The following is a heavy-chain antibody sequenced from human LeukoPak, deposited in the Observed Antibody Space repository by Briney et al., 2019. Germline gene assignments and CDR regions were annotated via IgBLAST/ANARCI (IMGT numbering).Heavy chain of an antibody. D-gene: IGHD6-19*01. CDR3: ASCIAVAGTDDAFDI. Sequence: GASVKVSCKASGYTFTGYYMHWVRQAPGQGLEWMGWINPNSGGTNYAQKFQGRVTMTRDTSISTAYMELSRLKSDDTAVYYCASCIAVAGTDDAFDIWGQGTMVTVSS. J-gene: IGHJ3*02. V-gene: IGHV1-2*02. CDR1: GYTFTGYY. CDR2: INPNSGGT.